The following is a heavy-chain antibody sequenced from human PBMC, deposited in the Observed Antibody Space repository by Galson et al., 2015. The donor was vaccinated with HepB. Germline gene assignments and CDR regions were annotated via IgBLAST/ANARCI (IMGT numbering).Heavy chain of an antibody. CDR1: GFAFGNYG. J-gene: IGHJ4*02. CDR3: AREDATITVAALEY. CDR2: IWKDGSNK. Sequence: SLRLSCAASGFAFGNYGMHWVRQAPGKGLEWMALIWKDGSNKHYADSLKGRFRISRDNTKNTLFLEADSLRAEDTAVCYCAREDATITVAALEYWGQGVLVTISS. D-gene: IGHD1-14*01. V-gene: IGHV3-33*01.